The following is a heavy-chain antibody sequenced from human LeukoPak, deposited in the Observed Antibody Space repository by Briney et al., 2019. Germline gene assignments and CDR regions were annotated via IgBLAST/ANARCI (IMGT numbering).Heavy chain of an antibody. J-gene: IGHJ4*02. V-gene: IGHV1-2*02. CDR2: INPNSGGT. Sequence: GASVKVSCKASGGTFSSYAISWVRQAPGQGLEWMGWINPNSGGTNYAQKFQGRVTMTRDTSISTAYMELSRLRSDDTAVYYCARECSGGSCLDYWGQGTLVTVSS. D-gene: IGHD2-15*01. CDR3: ARECSGGSCLDY. CDR1: GGTFSSYA.